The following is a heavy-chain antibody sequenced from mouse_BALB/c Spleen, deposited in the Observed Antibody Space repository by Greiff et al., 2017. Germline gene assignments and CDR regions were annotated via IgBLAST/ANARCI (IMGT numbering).Heavy chain of an antibody. V-gene: IGHV5-12-1*01. J-gene: IGHJ2*01. D-gene: IGHD1-1*01. CDR1: GFAFSSYD. Sequence: EVKLMESGGGLVKPGGSLKLSCAASGFAFSSYDMSWVRQTPEKRLEWVAYISSGGGSTYYPDTVKGRFTISRDNAKNTLYLQMSSLKSEDTAMYYCARYYYGSSYYFDYWGQGTTLTVSS. CDR2: ISSGGGST. CDR3: ARYYYGSSYYFDY.